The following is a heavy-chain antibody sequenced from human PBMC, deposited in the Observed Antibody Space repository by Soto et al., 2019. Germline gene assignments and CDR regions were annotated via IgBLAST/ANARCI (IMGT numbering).Heavy chain of an antibody. D-gene: IGHD6-19*01. CDR1: GFTFSSYS. V-gene: IGHV3-21*01. CDR3: ASLYSSGYSGAFDI. J-gene: IGHJ3*02. Sequence: GGSLRLSCAASGFTFSSYSMNWVRQAPGKGLEWVSSISSSSSYIYYADSVKGRFTNSRDNAKNSLYLQTNSLRAEDTAVYYCASLYSSGYSGAFDIWGQGTMVTGSS. CDR2: ISSSSSYI.